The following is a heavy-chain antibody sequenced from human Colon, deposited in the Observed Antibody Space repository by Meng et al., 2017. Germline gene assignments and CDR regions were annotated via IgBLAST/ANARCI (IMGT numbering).Heavy chain of an antibody. CDR3: ARDPSNTSGRYAYFDY. CDR1: GYTFTHHG. Sequence: QLRLGHVGAEVKKPGASVRVSCKASGYTFTHHGISWIRQAPGQGLEWMGWISCYNGDTNYAQKLQGRVTMTTDTSTNTAYMDLRSLRSDDTAVYYCARDPSNTSGRYAYFDYWGQGTLVTVSS. CDR2: ISCYNGDT. V-gene: IGHV1-18*01. D-gene: IGHD6-19*01. J-gene: IGHJ4*02.